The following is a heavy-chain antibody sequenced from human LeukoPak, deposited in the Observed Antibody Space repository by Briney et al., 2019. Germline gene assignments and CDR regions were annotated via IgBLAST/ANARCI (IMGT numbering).Heavy chain of an antibody. J-gene: IGHJ4*02. Sequence: SETLSLTCAVYGGSFSGYYWSWIRQPPGKGLEWIGEINHSGSTNYNPSLKSRVTISVDTSKNQFSLKLSSVTAADTAVYYCARGWEWAALVPQTPSPKEGNSFDYWGQGTLVTVSS. CDR1: GGSFSGYY. V-gene: IGHV4-34*01. CDR2: INHSGST. D-gene: IGHD3-3*01. CDR3: ARGWEWAALVPQTPSPKEGNSFDY.